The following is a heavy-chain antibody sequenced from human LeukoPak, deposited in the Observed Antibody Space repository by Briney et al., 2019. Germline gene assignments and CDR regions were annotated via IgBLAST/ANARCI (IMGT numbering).Heavy chain of an antibody. J-gene: IGHJ4*02. CDR3: ARDLSLAVPVQGY. CDR2: INPNSGGT. D-gene: IGHD6-19*01. V-gene: IGHV1-2*02. CDR1: GYTFTGYY. Sequence: ASVKVSCKASGYTFTGYYMHWVRQAPGQGLGWMGWINPNSGGTNYAQNFQGRVTMTGDTSISTAYMELSRLRSDDTAVYYCARDLSLAVPVQGYWGQGTLVTVSS.